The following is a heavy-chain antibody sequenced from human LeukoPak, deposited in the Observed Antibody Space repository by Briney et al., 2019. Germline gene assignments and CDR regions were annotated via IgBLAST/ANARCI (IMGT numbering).Heavy chain of an antibody. D-gene: IGHD6-13*01. CDR3: ARGTYSSSWYRLFDY. V-gene: IGHV4-59*01. Sequence: SETLSLTCTVSGGSISSYYWSWTRQPPGKGLEWIGYIYYSGSTNYNPSLKSRVTISVDTSKNQFSLKLSSVTAADTAVYYCARGTYSSSWYRLFDYWGQGTLVTVSS. CDR1: GGSISSYY. J-gene: IGHJ4*02. CDR2: IYYSGST.